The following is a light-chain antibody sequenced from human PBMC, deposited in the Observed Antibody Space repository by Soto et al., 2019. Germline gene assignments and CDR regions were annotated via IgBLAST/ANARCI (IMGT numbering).Light chain of an antibody. CDR2: DAS. Sequence: EIVMTQSPSTLSVSPGETTRLSCRASQSINSDVAWYQQKVGQTPRLLIYDASTRATGIPARFSGSGSGTDFTLTITSLEPEDFAVYYCQQRSNWPPTFGQGTKVDIK. CDR3: QQRSNWPPT. J-gene: IGKJ1*01. CDR1: QSINSD. V-gene: IGKV3-11*01.